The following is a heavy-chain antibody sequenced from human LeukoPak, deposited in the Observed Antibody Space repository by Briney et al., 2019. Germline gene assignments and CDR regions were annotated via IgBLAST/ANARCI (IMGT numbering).Heavy chain of an antibody. CDR3: ARKALGYCTNGVCYFDN. J-gene: IGHJ4*02. V-gene: IGHV3-23*01. D-gene: IGHD2-8*01. CDR1: GFTFSSNG. CDR2: ISGSGGST. Sequence: GGSLRLSCAASGFTFSSNGMSWVRQAPGKGLEWVSAISGSGGSTYYADSVKGRFTISRDNSKNTLYLQMNSLRAEDTAVYYCARKALGYCTNGVCYFDNWGQGTLVTVSS.